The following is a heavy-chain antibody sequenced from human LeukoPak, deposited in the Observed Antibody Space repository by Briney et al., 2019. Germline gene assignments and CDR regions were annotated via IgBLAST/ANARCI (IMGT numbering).Heavy chain of an antibody. CDR3: ASGRYYDLWSGYYVD. CDR1: GGSFSGHY. J-gene: IGHJ4*02. V-gene: IGHV4-34*01. Sequence: KASETLSLTCAVYGGSFSGHYWSWIRQPPGKGLEWIGEINHSGSTNYNPSLESRVTISVDTSKNHFSLKLSSVTAADTAVYYCASGRYYDLWSGYYVDWGQGTLVTVSA. CDR2: INHSGST. D-gene: IGHD3-3*01.